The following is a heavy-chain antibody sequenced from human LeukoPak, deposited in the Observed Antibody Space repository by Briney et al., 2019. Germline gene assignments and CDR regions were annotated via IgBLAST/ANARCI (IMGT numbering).Heavy chain of an antibody. CDR1: GGTFSSYA. J-gene: IGHJ4*02. Sequence: SVKVSCKASGGTFSSYAISWVRQAPGQGLEWMGGIIPIFGTANYAQKFQGRVTITADESTSTAYMELSSLRSEDTAVYYCAREDRDRGCSGYDAGPSRYDYWGQGTQVTVSS. CDR2: IIPIFGTA. CDR3: AREDRDRGCSGYDAGPSRYDY. V-gene: IGHV1-69*13. D-gene: IGHD5-12*01.